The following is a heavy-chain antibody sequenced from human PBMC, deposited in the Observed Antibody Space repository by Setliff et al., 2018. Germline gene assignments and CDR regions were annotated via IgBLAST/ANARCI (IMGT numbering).Heavy chain of an antibody. Sequence: SETLSLTCTVSGGSISSSSYYWGWIRQPPGKGLEWIGSIYYSGSTYYNPPLKSRVTISVDTSKNQFSLKLSSVTAADTAVYYCARRETYYNFWSGYFDYWGQGTLVTVSS. CDR1: GGSISSSSYY. V-gene: IGHV4-39*07. CDR2: IYYSGST. J-gene: IGHJ4*02. D-gene: IGHD3-3*01. CDR3: ARRETYYNFWSGYFDY.